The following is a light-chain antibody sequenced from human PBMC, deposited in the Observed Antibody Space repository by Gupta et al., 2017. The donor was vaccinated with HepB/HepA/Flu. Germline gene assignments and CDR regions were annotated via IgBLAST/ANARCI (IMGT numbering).Light chain of an antibody. CDR3: QHDNSYPYT. Sequence: DIQMTQTPSTLSASVGDRVTITCRASQNIGVWVAWYQQKPGKPPTFLMHKTFSLGSGVPSRFSGSGSGTEFTLTISSLQPDDFATYYCQHDNSYPYTFGQGTKVEIK. V-gene: IGKV1-5*03. J-gene: IGKJ2*01. CDR2: KTF. CDR1: QNIGVW.